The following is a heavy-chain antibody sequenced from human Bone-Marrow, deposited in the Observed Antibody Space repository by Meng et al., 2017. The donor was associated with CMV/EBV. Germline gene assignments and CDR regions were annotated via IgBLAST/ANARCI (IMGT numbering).Heavy chain of an antibody. J-gene: IGHJ5*02. Sequence: SETLSLTCNVSGGSISSSSYFWGWVRQPTGKGLEWIGSIYYSGSNYYNATLKSRVTISVDTSKNQLSLKLSTVTAADTALFYCARGRRRYCSSTSCYMGWFDPWGQGTLVTVSS. V-gene: IGHV4-39*01. CDR3: ARGRRRYCSSTSCYMGWFDP. CDR2: IYYSGSN. D-gene: IGHD2-2*02. CDR1: GGSISSSSYF.